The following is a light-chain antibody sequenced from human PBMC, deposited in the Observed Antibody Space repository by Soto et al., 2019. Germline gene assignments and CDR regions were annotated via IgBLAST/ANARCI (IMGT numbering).Light chain of an antibody. CDR2: EGS. CDR1: SSDVGSYNL. Sequence: QSVLTQPASVSGSPGQSITISCTGSSSDVGSYNLVSWHQQYPGKAPKLMIYEGSKRPSGVSNRFSGSKSGNTASLTISGLQAEDVADYYCCSYAGRSTLVFGGGTQLTVL. CDR3: CSYAGRSTLV. J-gene: IGLJ3*02. V-gene: IGLV2-23*01.